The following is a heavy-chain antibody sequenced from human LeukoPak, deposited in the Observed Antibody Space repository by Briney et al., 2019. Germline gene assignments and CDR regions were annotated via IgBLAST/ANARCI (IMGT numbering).Heavy chain of an antibody. CDR2: IRFDGSNK. Sequence: GGSLRLSCAASGFTFNNYGMHWVRQAPGKGLEWVAFIRFDGSNKYYADSVKGRFTISRDNSKTTLYLQMNSLRAEDTAVYYCAKDREGENYFDYWGQGTLVTVSS. V-gene: IGHV3-30*02. J-gene: IGHJ4*02. CDR3: AKDREGENYFDY. CDR1: GFTFNNYG.